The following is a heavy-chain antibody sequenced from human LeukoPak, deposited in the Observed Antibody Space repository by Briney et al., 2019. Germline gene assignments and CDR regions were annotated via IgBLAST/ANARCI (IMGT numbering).Heavy chain of an antibody. CDR3: ARAAGRAFYYDSSGVFDY. V-gene: IGHV4-61*02. D-gene: IGHD3-22*01. CDR2: IYTSGST. CDR1: GGSISSGSYY. Sequence: PSQTLSLTCTVSGGSISSGSYYWSWIRQPAGKGLEWIGRIYTSGSTNYNPSLKSRVTISVDTSKKQFSLKLSPVTAADTAVYYCARAAGRAFYYDSSGVFDYWGQGTLVTVSS. J-gene: IGHJ4*02.